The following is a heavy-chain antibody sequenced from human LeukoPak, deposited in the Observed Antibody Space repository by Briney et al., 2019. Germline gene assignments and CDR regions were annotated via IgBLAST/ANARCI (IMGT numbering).Heavy chain of an antibody. V-gene: IGHV3-30-3*01. CDR2: ISYDGSNK. Sequence: GGSLRLSCAASGFTFSSYAMHWVRQAAGKGLEWVAVISYDGSNKYYADSVKGRFTISRDNSKNTLYLQMNSLRAEDTAVYYCARESMTTVTTTFDYWGQGTLVTVSS. J-gene: IGHJ4*02. CDR1: GFTFSSYA. CDR3: ARESMTTVTTTFDY. D-gene: IGHD4-17*01.